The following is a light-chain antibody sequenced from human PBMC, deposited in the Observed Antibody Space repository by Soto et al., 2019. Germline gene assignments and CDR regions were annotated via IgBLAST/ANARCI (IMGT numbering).Light chain of an antibody. CDR2: YDD. Sequence: QSVLTQPPSVSEAPRQRVTISCSGSTSNIGNNTVNWYQQLPGKAPKLLVFYDDVLPSGVSDRFSGCKSGTSASLAISGLQSEDEADYYCAAWDDSLNAPVFGGGTKLTVL. J-gene: IGLJ2*01. V-gene: IGLV1-36*01. CDR1: TSNIGNNT. CDR3: AAWDDSLNAPV.